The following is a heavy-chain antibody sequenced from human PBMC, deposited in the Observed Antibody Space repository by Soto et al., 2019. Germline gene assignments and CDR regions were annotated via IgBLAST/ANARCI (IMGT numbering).Heavy chain of an antibody. D-gene: IGHD6-6*01. J-gene: IGHJ6*02. V-gene: IGHV4-34*01. CDR2: INHSGST. Sequence: SETLSLTCAVYGGSFSGYYWSWIRQPPGKGLEWIGEINHSGSTNYNPSLKSRVTISVDTSKNQFSLKLSSVTAADTAVYYCATQQLVRGVNYYYYGMDVWGQGTTVTVSS. CDR1: GGSFSGYY. CDR3: ATQQLVRGVNYYYYGMDV.